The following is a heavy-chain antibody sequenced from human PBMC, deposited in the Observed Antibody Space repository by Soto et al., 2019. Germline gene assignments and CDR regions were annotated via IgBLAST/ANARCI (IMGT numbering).Heavy chain of an antibody. CDR1: GGSIISNNYY. CDR2: IYYGGNT. CDR3: APLYDLGNWFDH. D-gene: IGHD2-8*01. J-gene: IGHJ5*02. Sequence: SETLSLTCTVSGGSIISNNYYWSWIRQPPGKGLEYIGQIYYGGNTNYSPSLKSRVTISVDTSKNEFSLRLASVTAADTAVYYCAPLYDLGNWFDHWGQGILVTVSS. V-gene: IGHV4-61*01.